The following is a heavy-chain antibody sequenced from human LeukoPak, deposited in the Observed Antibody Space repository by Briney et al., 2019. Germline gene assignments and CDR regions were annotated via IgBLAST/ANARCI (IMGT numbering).Heavy chain of an antibody. V-gene: IGHV3-23*01. J-gene: IGHJ6*03. CDR3: ARASEPRSPFYYYMDV. CDR2: ISGSGGST. Sequence: GGSLRLSCAASGFTFSSYGMSWVRQAPGKGLEWVSAISGSGGSTYYADSVKGRFTISRDNAKNSLFLQMNSLRAEDTAVYYCARASEPRSPFYYYMDVWGKGTTVTVSS. CDR1: GFTFSSYG. D-gene: IGHD1-14*01.